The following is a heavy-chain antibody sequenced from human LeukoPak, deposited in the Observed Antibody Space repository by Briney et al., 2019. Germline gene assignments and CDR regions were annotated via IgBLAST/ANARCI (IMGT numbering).Heavy chain of an antibody. J-gene: IGHJ4*02. Sequence: ASVKVSCKASGYTFTSYYMHWVRQAPGQGLEWMGIINPSGGSTSYAQKFQGRVTMTRDTSTSTVYMELSSLRSEDTAVYYCARWVEGGSYSVGYYFDYWGQGTLVTVSS. CDR1: GYTFTSYY. V-gene: IGHV1-46*01. CDR2: INPSGGST. D-gene: IGHD1-26*01. CDR3: ARWVEGGSYSVGYYFDY.